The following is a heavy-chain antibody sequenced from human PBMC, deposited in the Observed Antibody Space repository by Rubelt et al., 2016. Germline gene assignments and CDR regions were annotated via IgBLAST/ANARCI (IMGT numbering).Heavy chain of an antibody. CDR2: IIPIFGTA. D-gene: IGHD2-2*01. CDR3: ARGLCSSTSCLNPDWGSYYYYGMDV. CDR1: GGTFSSYA. J-gene: IGHJ6*02. Sequence: QVQLVQSGAEVKKPGSSVKVSCKASGGTFSSYAISWVRQAPGQGLEWMGGIIPIFGTANYAQKFQGRVTITADESTSTAYMELSSLRSEDTAVYYCARGLCSSTSCLNPDWGSYYYYGMDVWGQGTTVTVSS. V-gene: IGHV1-69*01.